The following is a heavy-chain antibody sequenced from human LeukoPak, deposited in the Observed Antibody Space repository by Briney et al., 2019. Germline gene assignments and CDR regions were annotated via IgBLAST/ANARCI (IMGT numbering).Heavy chain of an antibody. Sequence: GGSLRLSCVASGVTLSNYAMSWVRQAPGQGLEWISIIYASGGAYHAESVKGRFSAFRDTSKNTIFLQMNNLRAGDTAMYYCVRRHDYWGQGTLVTVSS. V-gene: IGHV3-53*01. CDR3: VRRHDY. CDR2: IYASGGA. CDR1: GVTLSNYA. J-gene: IGHJ4*02.